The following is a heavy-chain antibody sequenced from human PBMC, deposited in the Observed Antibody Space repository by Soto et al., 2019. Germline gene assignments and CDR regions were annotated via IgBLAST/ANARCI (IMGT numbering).Heavy chain of an antibody. J-gene: IGHJ4*02. CDR1: GYMFTGNY. V-gene: IGHV1-2*02. CDR2: INPNSGAT. CDR3: APHYPDSSGYFDH. D-gene: IGHD3-22*01. Sequence: QVQLVQSGTEVKKPGASVKVSCKASGYMFTGNYMHWVRQAPGQGLEYMGWINPNSGATNYAQKFQGRVTMTWDTSISTAYVELRRLRSDDTAVYYCAPHYPDSSGYFDHWGQGTLVTVSS.